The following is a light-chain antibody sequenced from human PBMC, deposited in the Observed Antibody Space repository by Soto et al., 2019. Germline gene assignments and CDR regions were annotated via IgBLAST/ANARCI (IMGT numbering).Light chain of an antibody. CDR3: QAYDDGLSGSV. Sequence: QSVLTQPPSVSGAAGQSVTISCSGSSSNIGAGYDVHWYQQFPGGAPKSLIFGNYNRPSGVPNRFSGSRSGPSASLAIAGLEPGDEAFYYCQAYDDGLSGSVFGTGTKVTVL. CDR2: GNY. V-gene: IGLV1-40*01. J-gene: IGLJ1*01. CDR1: SSNIGAGYD.